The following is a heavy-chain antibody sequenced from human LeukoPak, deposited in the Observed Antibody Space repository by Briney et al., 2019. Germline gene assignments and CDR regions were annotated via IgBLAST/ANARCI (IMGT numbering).Heavy chain of an antibody. CDR1: GFTFSDYY. CDR2: ISSSGSTI. D-gene: IGHD3-10*01. V-gene: IGHV3-11*01. J-gene: IGHJ6*02. CDR3: ARDALLWFGELSDYYYCGMDV. Sequence: GGSLRLSCAASGFTFSDYYMSWIRQAPGKGLEWVSYISSSGSTIYYADSVKGRFTISRDNAKNSLYLQMNSLRAEDTAVYYCARDALLWFGELSDYYYCGMDVWGQGTMVTVSS.